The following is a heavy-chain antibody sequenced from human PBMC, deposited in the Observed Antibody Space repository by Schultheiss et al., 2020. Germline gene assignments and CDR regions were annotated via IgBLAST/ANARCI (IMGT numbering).Heavy chain of an antibody. J-gene: IGHJ4*02. V-gene: IGHV4-59*08. CDR3: ARQGTMVRDVYTNFDY. CDR1: GGSISSYY. CDR2: IYYSGST. D-gene: IGHD3-10*01. Sequence: SETLSLTCTVSGGSISSYYWSWIRQPPGKGLEWIGYIYYSGSTNYNPSLKSRVTISVDTSKNQFSLKLSSVTAADTAIYYCARQGTMVRDVYTNFDYWGQGNLGTVSS.